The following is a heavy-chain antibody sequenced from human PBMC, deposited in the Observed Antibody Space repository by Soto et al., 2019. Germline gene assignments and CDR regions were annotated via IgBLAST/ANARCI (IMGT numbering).Heavy chain of an antibody. CDR1: GFGVSNNY. CDR2: INSGGNT. V-gene: IGHV3-66*01. Sequence: EVQLVESGGGLVQPGGSLRLSCAASGFGVSNNYMSWVRQAPGKGLEWVSAINSGGNTYYADSVKGRFTISRDNSKTQVYLQRTSLGAEDTAVYSCARGGDSYGYGEYYYYGMDVSGQGTTVTVSS. J-gene: IGHJ6*02. CDR3: ARGGDSYGYGEYYYYGMDV. D-gene: IGHD5-18*01.